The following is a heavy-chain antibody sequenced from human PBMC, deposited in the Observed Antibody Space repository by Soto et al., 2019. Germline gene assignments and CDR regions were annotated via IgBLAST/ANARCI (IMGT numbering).Heavy chain of an antibody. CDR1: GYSVSSNSAA. CDR2: TYYRSKWYN. Sequence: SHTLSLPCAISGYSVSSNSAAWNVIRQSPSRGLEWLGRTYYRSKWYNDYAVSVKSRITINPDTSKNQFSLQLNSVTPEDTAVYYCVRTPASGTLDPWGQGTLVTVSS. D-gene: IGHD6-13*01. V-gene: IGHV6-1*01. J-gene: IGHJ5*02. CDR3: VRTPASGTLDP.